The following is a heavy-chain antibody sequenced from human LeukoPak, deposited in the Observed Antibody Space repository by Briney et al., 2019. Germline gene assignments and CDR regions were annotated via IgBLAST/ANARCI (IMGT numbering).Heavy chain of an antibody. J-gene: IGHJ4*02. CDR3: AKVRIVGATSSYYFDY. Sequence: PGGSLRLSCAASGSTFSSYAMSWVRQAPGKGLEWVSAVSGSGGSTYYADSVKGRFTISRDNSKNTLYLQMNSLRAEDTAVYYCAKVRIVGATSSYYFDYWGQGTLVTVSS. D-gene: IGHD1-26*01. V-gene: IGHV3-23*01. CDR1: GSTFSSYA. CDR2: VSGSGGST.